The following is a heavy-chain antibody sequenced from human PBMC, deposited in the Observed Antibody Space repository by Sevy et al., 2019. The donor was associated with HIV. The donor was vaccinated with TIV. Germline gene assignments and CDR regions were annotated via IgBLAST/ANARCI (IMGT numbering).Heavy chain of an antibody. CDR1: GFTFSIYA. CDR2: ISRSGGST. D-gene: IGHD2-2*01. Sequence: GGSLRLSCAASGFTFSIYAMSWVRQAPGKGLEWVSSISRSGGSTQYADSVKGRRTISRDNSKSTLFLQMNSLRAEDTAVYYCAKVDVVVPVADYGLDVWGQGTTVTVSS. CDR3: AKVDVVVPVADYGLDV. V-gene: IGHV3-23*01. J-gene: IGHJ6*02.